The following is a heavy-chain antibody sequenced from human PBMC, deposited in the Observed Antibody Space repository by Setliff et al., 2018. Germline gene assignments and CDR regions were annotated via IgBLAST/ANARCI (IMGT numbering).Heavy chain of an antibody. CDR2: IYTSWST. D-gene: IGHD3-3*01. V-gene: IGHV4-61*09. CDR3: ARMSGFQYIDV. Sequence: PSETLSLTCTVSDDSISSRHYYWSWIRQPAGRGLEWLGQIYTSWSTNYNPSLKGRATLSIDASKKQFSLKLTSVTAADTAVYYCARMSGFQYIDVWDKGTTVTVSS. CDR1: DDSISSRHYY. J-gene: IGHJ6*03.